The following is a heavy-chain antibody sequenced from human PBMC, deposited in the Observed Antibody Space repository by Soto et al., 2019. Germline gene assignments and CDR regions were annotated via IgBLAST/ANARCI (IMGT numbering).Heavy chain of an antibody. Sequence: GGSLRLSCAASGFTFSRFELHWVRQAPGKGLEWISYISSSGSTAYYASSVEGRFTISRDNANNSVYLQMDSLRAEDTALYYCTGASWFPYLSFYWGQGALVTVSS. CDR3: TGASWFPYLSFY. CDR2: ISSSGSTA. V-gene: IGHV3-48*03. J-gene: IGHJ4*02. CDR1: GFTFSRFE. D-gene: IGHD3-10*01.